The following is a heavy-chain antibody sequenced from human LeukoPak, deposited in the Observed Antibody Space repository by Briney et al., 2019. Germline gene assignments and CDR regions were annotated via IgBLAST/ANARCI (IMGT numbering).Heavy chain of an antibody. V-gene: IGHV3-74*01. J-gene: IGHJ2*01. CDR3: ARGTWYIDV. CDR1: GFPFTSYW. CDR2: INVDGSIT. Sequence: RGSLRLSCAASGFPFTSYWMRWVRQVPGKAPVCVSQINVDGSITRYADAVKGRFTISRDNAKNTLELEMNSLTVDDTGVYYCARGTWYIDVWGRGTPVTVSS. D-gene: IGHD1-7*01.